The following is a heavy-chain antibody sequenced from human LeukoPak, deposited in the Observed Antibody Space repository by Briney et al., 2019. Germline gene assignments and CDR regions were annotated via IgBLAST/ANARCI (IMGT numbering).Heavy chain of an antibody. CDR1: GFTFSNSE. V-gene: IGHV3-48*03. J-gene: IGHJ4*02. CDR2: ISSSGSTI. Sequence: QPGGSPRLSCAASGFTFSNSEMNWVRQAPGKGLEWVSYISSSGSTIYYADSVKGRFTISRDNAKNSLYLQMNSLRAEDTAIYYCALGAPPYWGQGTLVTVSA. CDR3: ALGAPPY.